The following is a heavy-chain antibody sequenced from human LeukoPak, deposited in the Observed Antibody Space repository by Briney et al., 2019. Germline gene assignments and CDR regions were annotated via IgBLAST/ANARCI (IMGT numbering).Heavy chain of an antibody. Sequence: SETLSLTCTVSGGSISSYYRSWIRQPPGKGLEWIGEIYYSGSTTYNPSPKSRVTISVDTSNNQISPRLSTVSAPDTAVYYCGRREYDSSGYGFAHYYFDYWGQGTLVTVSS. CDR2: IYYSGST. V-gene: IGHV4-59*08. CDR3: GRREYDSSGYGFAHYYFDY. D-gene: IGHD3-22*01. CDR1: GGSISSYY. J-gene: IGHJ4*02.